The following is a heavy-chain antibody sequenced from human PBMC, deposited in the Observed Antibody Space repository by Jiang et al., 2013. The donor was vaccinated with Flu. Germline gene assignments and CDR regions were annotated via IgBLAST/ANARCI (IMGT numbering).Heavy chain of an antibody. CDR1: GFSFSSYA. CDR2: ISYDGSDK. Sequence: VQLLESGGGVVQPGRSLRLSCAASGFSFSSYAFHWVRQAPGKGLEWVAIISYDGSDKYYADSVKGRFTISRDNSKNTLYLQMNSLRAEDTAVYYCARGELGQQLVLGNVGFDYWAQGTLVTVSS. D-gene: IGHD6-13*01. CDR3: ARGELGQQLVLGNVGFDY. V-gene: IGHV3-30*04. J-gene: IGHJ4*02.